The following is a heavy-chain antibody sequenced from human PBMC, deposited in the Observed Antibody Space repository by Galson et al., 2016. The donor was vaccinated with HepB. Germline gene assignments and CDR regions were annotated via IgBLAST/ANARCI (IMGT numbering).Heavy chain of an antibody. Sequence: SLRLSCAASGFTVSSHYMSWVRQAPGKGLEWVSIIFNGGETFYADSVKGRFTTSRDSSKNTGYLQKNNLRVDDTAVYYCVTDHGPSGWLNWGQGTLVTVSS. V-gene: IGHV3-53*01. CDR2: IFNGGET. D-gene: IGHD6-19*01. CDR1: GFTVSSHY. J-gene: IGHJ1*01. CDR3: VTDHGPSGWLN.